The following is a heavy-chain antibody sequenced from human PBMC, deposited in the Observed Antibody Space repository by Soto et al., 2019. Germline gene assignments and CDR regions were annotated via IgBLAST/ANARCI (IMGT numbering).Heavy chain of an antibody. CDR3: ARGVAVAGTSCFDY. CDR2: IYYSGST. D-gene: IGHD6-19*01. V-gene: IGHV4-39*01. J-gene: IGHJ4*02. CDR1: GGSISSSSYY. Sequence: SETLSLTCTVSGGSISSSSYYWGWIRQPPGKGLEWIGSIYYSGSTYYNPSLKSRVTISVDTSKNQFSLKLSSVTAADTAVYYCARGVAVAGTSCFDYWGQGTLVTVSS.